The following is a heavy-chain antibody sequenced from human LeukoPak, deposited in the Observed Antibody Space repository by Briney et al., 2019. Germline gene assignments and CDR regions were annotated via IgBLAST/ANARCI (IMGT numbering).Heavy chain of an antibody. CDR2: ISSSSTI. J-gene: IGHJ4*02. Sequence: GGSLRLSCAASGFTFSSYSMNWVRQVPGKGLEWVSYISSSSTIYYSDSVKGRFTISRDNAKNSLYLQMNSLRAEDTAVYYCARDWLSMVRGVNDYWGQGTLVTVSS. CDR3: ARDWLSMVRGVNDY. D-gene: IGHD3-10*01. V-gene: IGHV3-48*01. CDR1: GFTFSSYS.